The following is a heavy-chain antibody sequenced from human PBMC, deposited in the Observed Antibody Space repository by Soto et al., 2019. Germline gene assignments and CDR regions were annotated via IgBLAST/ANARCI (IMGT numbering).Heavy chain of an antibody. CDR2: IYYIGST. CDR1: GGSISSSNYY. V-gene: IGHV4-39*01. Sequence: QLQLQESGPGLVKPSETLSLTCTVSGGSISSSNYYWGWIRQPPGKGLEWIGSIYYIGSTYYNPSLQRRVTISVDTSKNQFSLKLSSVTAADTAVYYCATQEVGGSYVYTFDPWGQGTLVTVSS. CDR3: ATQEVGGSYVYTFDP. J-gene: IGHJ5*02. D-gene: IGHD1-26*01.